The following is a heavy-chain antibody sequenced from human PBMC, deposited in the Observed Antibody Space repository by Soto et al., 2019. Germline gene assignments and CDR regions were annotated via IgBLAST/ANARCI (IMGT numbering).Heavy chain of an antibody. CDR1: GFTFSSYG. V-gene: IGHV3-33*01. CDR3: AMNYYDSSGSTYYFDY. J-gene: IGHJ4*02. D-gene: IGHD3-22*01. Sequence: VQLVESGGGVVQPGRSLRLSCAASGFTFSSYGMHWVRQAPGKGLEWVAVIWYDGNNKYYADSVKGRFTISRDNSKNTLYLQMNSLRAEDTAVYYCAMNYYDSSGSTYYFDYWGQGALVTVSS. CDR2: IWYDGNNK.